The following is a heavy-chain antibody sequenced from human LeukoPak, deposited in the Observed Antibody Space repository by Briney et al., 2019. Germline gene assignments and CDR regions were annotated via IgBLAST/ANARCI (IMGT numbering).Heavy chain of an antibody. CDR2: INPNSGGT. CDR1: GYTITGYY. Sequence: GASVKVSCKASGYTITGYYMHWVRQAPGQGLEWRGWINPNSGGTNYAQKFQGRVTMTRDTSISTAYMELSRLRSDDTAVYYCARGTHPLPQLYRNQLLWFGELLVYWGQGTLVTVSS. J-gene: IGHJ4*02. CDR3: ARGTHPLPQLYRNQLLWFGELLVY. D-gene: IGHD3-10*01. V-gene: IGHV1-2*02.